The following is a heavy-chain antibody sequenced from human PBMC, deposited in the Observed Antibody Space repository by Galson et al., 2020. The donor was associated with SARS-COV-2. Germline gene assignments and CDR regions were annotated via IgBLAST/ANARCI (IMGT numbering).Heavy chain of an antibody. CDR1: GFTFSFNA. CDR3: AKDRGIVYGDQLDS. D-gene: IGHD4-17*01. Sequence: GGSLRLSCVTSGFTFSFNAISWVRQSPGKGLEWLSGIRGSGARTYYADSVKARFSISRDNSKNTVYLQMNSLRAEDTAIYYCAKDRGIVYGDQLDSWGQGTLVTVSS. V-gene: IGHV3-23*01. CDR2: IRGSGART. J-gene: IGHJ5*01.